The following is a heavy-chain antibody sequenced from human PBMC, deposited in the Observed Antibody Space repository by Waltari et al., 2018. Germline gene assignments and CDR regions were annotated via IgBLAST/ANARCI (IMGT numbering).Heavy chain of an antibody. V-gene: IGHV1-3*03. CDR1: GYTFTSYA. CDR2: INAGNGNT. CDR3: ARDYSSSWGDHHDAFDI. Sequence: QVQLVQSGAEVKKPGASVKVSCKASGYTFTSYAMHWVRQAPGQRLEWMGWINAGNGNTKYSQEFQGRVTITRDTSASTAYMELSSLRAEDTAVYYCARDYSSSWGDHHDAFDIWGQGTMVTVSS. D-gene: IGHD6-13*01. J-gene: IGHJ3*02.